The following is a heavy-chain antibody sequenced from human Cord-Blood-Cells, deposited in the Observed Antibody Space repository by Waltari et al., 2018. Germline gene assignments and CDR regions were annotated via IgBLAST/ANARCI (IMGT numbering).Heavy chain of an antibody. CDR1: GGTFSSFA. J-gene: IGHJ5*02. Sequence: QVQLVQSGDAVKKPGSSVKVPCKASGGTFSSFAISWVGRAPGPGLEWMGGIIPIYGTANDAQKFQGRVTITADESTSTAYMELSSLRSEDTAVYYCASGRIVVVPAAMNSWGQGTLVTVSS. CDR3: ASGRIVVVPAAMNS. D-gene: IGHD2-2*01. CDR2: IIPIYGTA. V-gene: IGHV1-69*01.